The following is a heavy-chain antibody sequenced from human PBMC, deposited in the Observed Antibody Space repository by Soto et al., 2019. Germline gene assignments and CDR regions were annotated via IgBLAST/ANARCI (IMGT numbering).Heavy chain of an antibody. Sequence: GGSLRLSCAASGFTFSSYAMSWVRQAPGKGLEWVSAISGSGGSTYYADSVKGRFTISRDNSKNTLYLQMNSLRAEDTAVYYCAKDSPARLEWLLWKDLDAFDIWGQGTMVTVSS. CDR2: ISGSGGST. CDR3: AKDSPARLEWLLWKDLDAFDI. J-gene: IGHJ3*02. D-gene: IGHD3-3*01. CDR1: GFTFSSYA. V-gene: IGHV3-23*01.